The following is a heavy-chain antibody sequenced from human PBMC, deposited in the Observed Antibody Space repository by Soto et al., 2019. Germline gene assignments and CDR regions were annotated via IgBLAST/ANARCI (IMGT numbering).Heavy chain of an antibody. CDR2: ISYDGSNK. Sequence: GGSLRLSCAASGFTFSSYAMHWVRQAPGKGLEWVAVISYDGSNKYYADSVKGRFTISRDNSKNTLYLQMNSLRAEDTAVYYCARDSALGIDYYDSSGPFDYWGQGTLVTVSS. CDR3: ARDSALGIDYYDSSGPFDY. CDR1: GFTFSSYA. D-gene: IGHD3-22*01. V-gene: IGHV3-30-3*01. J-gene: IGHJ4*02.